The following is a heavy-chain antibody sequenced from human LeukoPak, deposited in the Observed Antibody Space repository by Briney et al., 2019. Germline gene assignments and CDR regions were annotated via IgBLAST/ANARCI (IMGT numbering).Heavy chain of an antibody. CDR1: GGSFSGYY. CDR2: INHSGST. J-gene: IGHJ3*02. V-gene: IGHV4-34*01. D-gene: IGHD2-2*01. CDR3: ARINDAYCSSTSCRTPYDAFDI. Sequence: SETLSLTCAVYGGSFSGYYWSWIRRPPGKGLEWIGEINHSGSTNYNPSLKSRVTISVDTSKNQFSLKLSSVTAADTAVYYCARINDAYCSSTSCRTPYDAFDIWGQGTMVTVSS.